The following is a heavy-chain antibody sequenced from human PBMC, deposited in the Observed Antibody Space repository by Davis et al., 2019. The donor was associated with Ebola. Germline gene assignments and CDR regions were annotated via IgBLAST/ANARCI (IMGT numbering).Heavy chain of an antibody. CDR2: IYYSGST. CDR3: ARDIVVVPAAIQGWFDP. D-gene: IGHD2-2*02. J-gene: IGHJ5*02. V-gene: IGHV4-39*07. Sequence: PSETLSLTCTVSGGSISSYYWGWIRQPPGKGLEWIGSIYYSGSTYYNPSLKSRVTISVDTSKNQFSLKLSSVTAADTAVYYCARDIVVVPAAIQGWFDPWGQGTLVTVSS. CDR1: GGSISSYY.